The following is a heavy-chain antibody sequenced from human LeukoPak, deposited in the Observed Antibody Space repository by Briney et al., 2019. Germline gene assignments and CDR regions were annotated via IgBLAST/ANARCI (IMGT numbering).Heavy chain of an antibody. CDR3: ARGLQVRGVHFDY. Sequence: SETLSLTCAVYGGSFSGYYWSWIRQPPGKGLEWIGEINHSGSTNYNPSLKSRVTISVDPSKNQFSLKLSSVTAADTAVYYCARGLQVRGVHFDYWGQGTLVTVSS. D-gene: IGHD3-10*01. V-gene: IGHV4-34*01. CDR1: GGSFSGYY. J-gene: IGHJ4*02. CDR2: INHSGST.